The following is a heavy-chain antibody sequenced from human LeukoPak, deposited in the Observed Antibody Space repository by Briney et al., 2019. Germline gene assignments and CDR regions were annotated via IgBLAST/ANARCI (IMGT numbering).Heavy chain of an antibody. Sequence: SGTLSLTCTVSGGSISSSSYYWGWIRQPQGKGLEWIGSIYYSGSTYYNPSLKSRVTISVDTSKNQFSLKLSSVTAADTAVYYCARVTDCSSTSCYLMDVWGKGTTVTVSS. CDR3: ARVTDCSSTSCYLMDV. J-gene: IGHJ6*04. CDR1: GGSISSSSYY. D-gene: IGHD2-2*01. V-gene: IGHV4-39*01. CDR2: IYYSGST.